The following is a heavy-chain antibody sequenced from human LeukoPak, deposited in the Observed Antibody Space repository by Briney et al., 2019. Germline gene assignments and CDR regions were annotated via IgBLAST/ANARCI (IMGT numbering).Heavy chain of an antibody. CDR3: AREGTYCSRTSCYDSFLDY. D-gene: IGHD2-2*01. Sequence: SETLSLTCGVSGDSIRSYYWSWIRQPAGKGLEWIGRCHTSGSTNYNPSLKTRVTMSVDTSKNQFSLRLSSVTAADTAVYYCAREGTYCSRTSCYDSFLDYWGQGTLVTVSS. CDR2: CHTSGST. J-gene: IGHJ4*02. V-gene: IGHV4-4*07. CDR1: GDSIRSYY.